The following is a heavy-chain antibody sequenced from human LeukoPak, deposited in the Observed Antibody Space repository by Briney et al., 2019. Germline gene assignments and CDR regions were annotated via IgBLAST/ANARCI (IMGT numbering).Heavy chain of an antibody. Sequence: PGGSLRLSCVASGFSFSRYAMSWVRQAPGKGLEWVSSISGSGGSTYYADSMKGRFTISRDNSKNTLYLQVNSLRAEDTAVYYCAKDGVDITMVRGVIDLPGYWGQGTLVTVSS. D-gene: IGHD3-10*01. CDR2: ISGSGGST. J-gene: IGHJ4*02. CDR3: AKDGVDITMVRGVIDLPGY. V-gene: IGHV3-23*01. CDR1: GFSFSRYA.